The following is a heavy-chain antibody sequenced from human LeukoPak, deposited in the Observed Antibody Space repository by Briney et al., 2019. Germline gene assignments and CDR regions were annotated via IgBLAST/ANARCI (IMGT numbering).Heavy chain of an antibody. CDR1: GFNFNNFA. CDR2: MTGPADTT. Sequence: GGSLRLSCAASGFNFNNFAMSWVRQGPGKGLEWLSAMTGPADTTYYAETVKGRFTISRDYSKSMVFLQMNSLRVADTAIYYCAKGPEFDHWGQGTLVTVSS. V-gene: IGHV3-23*01. CDR3: AKGPEFDH. J-gene: IGHJ4*02.